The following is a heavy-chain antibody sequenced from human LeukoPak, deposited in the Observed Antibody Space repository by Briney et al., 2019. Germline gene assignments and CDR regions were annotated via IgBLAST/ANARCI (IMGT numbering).Heavy chain of an antibody. CDR2: IYYSGST. J-gene: IGHJ5*02. D-gene: IGHD3-3*01. CDR3: ASSGGGYDFWSGYYNNWFDP. V-gene: IGHV4-39*01. CDR1: GGSISSSSYY. Sequence: SETLSLTCTVSGGSISSSSYYWGWLRQPPGKGLEWVGRIYYSGSTYYNPSLKSRVTISVDTSKNRFSLKLSSVTAADTAVYYCASSGGGYDFWSGYYNNWFDPWGQGTLVTVSS.